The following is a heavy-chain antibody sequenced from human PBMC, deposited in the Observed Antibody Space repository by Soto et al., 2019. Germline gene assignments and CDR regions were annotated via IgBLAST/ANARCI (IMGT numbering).Heavy chain of an antibody. CDR2: ISGSGGST. J-gene: IGHJ3*02. CDR1: GFTFSSYA. D-gene: IGHD3-22*01. Sequence: PGGSLRLSCAASGFTFSSYAMSWVRQAPGKGLEWVSAISGSGGSTYYADSVKGRFTISRDNSKNTLYLQMNSLRAEDTAVYYCAKDAHYYDRSGYYYPGAFDIWGQGTMVTVSS. V-gene: IGHV3-23*01. CDR3: AKDAHYYDRSGYYYPGAFDI.